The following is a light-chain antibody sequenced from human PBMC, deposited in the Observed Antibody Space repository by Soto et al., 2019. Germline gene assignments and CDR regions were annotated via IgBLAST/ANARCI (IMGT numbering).Light chain of an antibody. V-gene: IGLV2-18*02. J-gene: IGLJ1*01. CDR2: DVS. Sequence: ALTQPPSVSGSPGQSVTISCTGTSSDVGSYNRVSWYQQPPGTAPKVMIYDVSNRPSGVPDRFSGSKSGNTASLTISGLQAEDESDYYCSSYTSSSTYVFGTGTKVTDL. CDR1: SSDVGSYNR. CDR3: SSYTSSSTYV.